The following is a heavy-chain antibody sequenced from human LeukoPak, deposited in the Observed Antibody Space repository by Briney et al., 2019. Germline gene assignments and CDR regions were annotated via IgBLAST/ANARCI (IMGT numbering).Heavy chain of an antibody. V-gene: IGHV5-51*01. J-gene: IGHJ1*01. Sequence: GESLKISCKGSGYSFTNYWIGWVRQMPGKGLEWMGIIYPGDSDTKYSPSFQGQVTISADRSISTAYLQWSSLKASDTAMYYCARYPRPHYYDSSGYPFWGQGTLVTVSS. CDR3: ARYPRPHYYDSSGYPF. CDR2: IYPGDSDT. CDR1: GYSFTNYW. D-gene: IGHD3-22*01.